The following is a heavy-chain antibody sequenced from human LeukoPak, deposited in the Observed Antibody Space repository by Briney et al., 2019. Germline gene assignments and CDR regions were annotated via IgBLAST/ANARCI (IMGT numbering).Heavy chain of an antibody. J-gene: IGHJ4*02. CDR1: GYTFTSYG. CDR2: IIPILGIA. CDR3: ARDHLAYGDPRKPRAYDY. V-gene: IGHV1-69*04. Sequence: ASVKVSCKASGYTFTSYGISWVRQAPGQGLEWMGRIIPILGIANYAQKFQGRVTITADKSTSTAYMELSSLRSEDTAVYYCARDHLAYGDPRKPRAYDYWGQGTLVTVSS. D-gene: IGHD4-17*01.